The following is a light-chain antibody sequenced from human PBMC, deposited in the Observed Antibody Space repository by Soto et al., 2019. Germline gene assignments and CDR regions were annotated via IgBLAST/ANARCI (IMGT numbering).Light chain of an antibody. Sequence: QSVLTQPASVSGSRGQSITISCTGTSSNVGSYNFVSWYRQYPGKAPELIIYEVSQRPSTFFNRFSGSKSGNTASLTISGLQSDDEADYYCRSYAGNNALVFGGGTKLTVL. CDR3: RSYAGNNALV. J-gene: IGLJ3*02. CDR2: EVS. CDR1: SSNVGSYNF. V-gene: IGLV2-23*02.